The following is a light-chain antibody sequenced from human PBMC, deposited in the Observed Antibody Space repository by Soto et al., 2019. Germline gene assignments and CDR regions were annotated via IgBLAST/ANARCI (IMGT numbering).Light chain of an antibody. Sequence: DIQMTQSPSSLSASVGDRVTITCRASQSISSYLNWYQQKPEKAPKVLIYVASNLQSGVPSRFSGSGSGTDFTRTFSSLQPEDFATYYCQQSYSSLSTFGGGTKVESK. CDR1: QSISSY. J-gene: IGKJ4*01. V-gene: IGKV1-39*01. CDR3: QQSYSSLST. CDR2: VAS.